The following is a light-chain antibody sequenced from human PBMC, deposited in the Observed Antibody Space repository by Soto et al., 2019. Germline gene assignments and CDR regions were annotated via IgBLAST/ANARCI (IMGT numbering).Light chain of an antibody. CDR2: DSS. CDR3: QQSDSLPLT. CDR1: QDISNY. V-gene: IGKV1-33*01. J-gene: IGKJ4*01. Sequence: DIQMTQSPSSLSASVGDRVTITCQASQDISNYLSWYQQRPGKAPKLLIYDSSNLETGVPSRFSGGGSGTHFTFTISSLQPEDMATYYCQQSDSLPLTFGGGTKVDIK.